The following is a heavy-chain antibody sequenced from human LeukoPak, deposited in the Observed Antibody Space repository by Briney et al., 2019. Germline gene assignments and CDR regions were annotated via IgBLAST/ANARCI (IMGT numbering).Heavy chain of an antibody. V-gene: IGHV1-46*01. D-gene: IGHD4-11*01. CDR1: GYTFTGYY. CDR3: ARSDYNDYRGLGF. Sequence: ASVKVSCKASGYTFTGYYMHWVRQAPGQGLGWMGIIIPSSGSTTYAQKFQGRVTMTRDTSTSTVYMELSSLTSDDTAVYFCARSDYNDYRGLGFWGQGTLVTVSS. J-gene: IGHJ4*02. CDR2: IIPSSGST.